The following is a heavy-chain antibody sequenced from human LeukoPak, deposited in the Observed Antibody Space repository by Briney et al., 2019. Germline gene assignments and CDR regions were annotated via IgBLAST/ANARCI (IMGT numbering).Heavy chain of an antibody. D-gene: IGHD3-22*01. Sequence: GGSLRLSCAASGFTFSSYAMSWVRQAPGKGLEWVSAISGSGGSTYYADSVKGRFTISRDNSKNTLNLQMNSLGAEDTAVYYCAKDLTMIDAFDIWGQGTMVTVSS. CDR3: AKDLTMIDAFDI. J-gene: IGHJ3*02. CDR1: GFTFSSYA. V-gene: IGHV3-23*01. CDR2: ISGSGGST.